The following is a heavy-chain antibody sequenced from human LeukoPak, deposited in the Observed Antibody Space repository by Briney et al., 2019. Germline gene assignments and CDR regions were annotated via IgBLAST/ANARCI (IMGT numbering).Heavy chain of an antibody. D-gene: IGHD3-22*01. CDR3: ARLGGYYYDSSGYYSPWHFDL. CDR1: GGSISSYY. J-gene: IGHJ2*01. Sequence: SETLSLTCTVSGGSISSYYWSWIRQPPGKGLEWIGYIYYSGSTNYNPSLKSRVTISVDTSKNQFSLKLSSVTAADTAVYYCARLGGYYYDSSGYYSPWHFDLWGRGTLVTVSS. CDR2: IYYSGST. V-gene: IGHV4-59*08.